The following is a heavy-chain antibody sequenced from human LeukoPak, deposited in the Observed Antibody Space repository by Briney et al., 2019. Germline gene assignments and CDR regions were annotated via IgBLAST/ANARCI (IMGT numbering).Heavy chain of an antibody. CDR3: ATDSYVSGSYYRLFY. J-gene: IGHJ4*02. V-gene: IGHV3-74*01. CDR2: INSDGGTT. D-gene: IGHD3-10*01. Sequence: GGSLRLSCVASGFTFRSYGMSWVRQAPGKGLVWVSGINSDGGTTTYADSVKGRFTISRDNAKNTLYLQMNNLRAEDTAIYYCATDSYVSGSYYRLFYWGQGTLVTVSS. CDR1: GFTFRSYG.